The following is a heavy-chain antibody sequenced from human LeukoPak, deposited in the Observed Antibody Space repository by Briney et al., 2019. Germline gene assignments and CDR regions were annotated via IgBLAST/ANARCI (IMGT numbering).Heavy chain of an antibody. CDR2: IYHSGST. Sequence: SETLSLTCVVSGVSISSNNWWYWVRQPPGKGLEWIGEIYHSGSTNYNASLKSRVTISVDKTKNQLSLKLASVTAADTAVYYCARDVGARVPNVWGKGTTVTVSS. J-gene: IGHJ6*04. CDR1: GVSISSNNW. CDR3: ARDVGARVPNV. V-gene: IGHV4-4*02.